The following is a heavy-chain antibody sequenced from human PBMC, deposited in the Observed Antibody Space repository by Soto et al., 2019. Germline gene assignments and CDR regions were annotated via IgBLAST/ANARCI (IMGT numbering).Heavy chain of an antibody. J-gene: IGHJ4*02. CDR3: ARGSRTMVRGVTFDY. CDR1: GGSISSYY. V-gene: IGHV4-59*01. D-gene: IGHD3-10*01. CDR2: IYYSGST. Sequence: SETLSVTCTVSGGSISSYYWSWIRQPTGKGLEWLGYIYYSGSTNYNPSLKSRVTISVDTSKNQFSLKLSSVTAADTAVYYCARGSRTMVRGVTFDYWGQVTLVTVSS.